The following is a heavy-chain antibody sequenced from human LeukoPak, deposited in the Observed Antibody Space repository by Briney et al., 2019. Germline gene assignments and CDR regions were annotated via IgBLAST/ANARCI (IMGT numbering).Heavy chain of an antibody. D-gene: IGHD3-9*01. V-gene: IGHV3-30*02. CDR1: GFSFSGYW. J-gene: IGHJ4*02. CDR3: AKEGAKYDILTGYHFDY. Sequence: PGGSLRLSCTTSGFSFSGYWMHWVRQAPGKGLEWVAFIRYDGSSKYYADSVKGRFTIFRDNSKNTLYVQMNSLRVEDTAVYYCAKEGAKYDILTGYHFDYWGQGTLVTVSS. CDR2: IRYDGSSK.